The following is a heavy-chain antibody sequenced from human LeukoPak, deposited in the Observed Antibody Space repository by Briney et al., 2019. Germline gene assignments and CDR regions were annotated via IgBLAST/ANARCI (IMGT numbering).Heavy chain of an antibody. Sequence: GGSLTLSCAASTVTFSSYGSYRLNWVHQAPGRGRVWVSSVGARSTHIYYVEAVKARFTISRDNAKNSLSLQMNSLRADDTAVYYCARGYDSSGYYPGALDYWGQGTLVTVSS. J-gene: IGHJ4*02. V-gene: IGHV3-21*01. CDR3: ARGYDSSGYYPGALDY. CDR1: TVTFSSYGSYR. D-gene: IGHD3-22*01. CDR2: VGARSTHI.